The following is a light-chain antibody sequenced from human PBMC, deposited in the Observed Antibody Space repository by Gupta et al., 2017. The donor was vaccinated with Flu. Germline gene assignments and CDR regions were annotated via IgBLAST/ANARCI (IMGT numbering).Light chain of an antibody. CDR3: QQFYSAPYT. V-gene: IGKV4-1*01. J-gene: IGKJ2*01. Sequence: KSSQSVLNSSNNRNYLAWYQLKPGQPPKLLICWASIRESGVPARFSGSGSGTDFSLTISSLQAEDVAVYYCQQFYSAPYTFGQGTKLEIK. CDR1: QSVLNSSNNRNY. CDR2: WAS.